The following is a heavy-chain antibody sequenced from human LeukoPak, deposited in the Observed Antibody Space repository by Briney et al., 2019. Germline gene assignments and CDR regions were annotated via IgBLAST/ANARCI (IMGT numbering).Heavy chain of an antibody. J-gene: IGHJ6*03. CDR3: ARKGWQAAAGRGRNYYYYMDV. CDR2: IYYSGST. CDR1: GGSISSYY. D-gene: IGHD6-13*01. V-gene: IGHV4-59*01. Sequence: SETLSLTCTVSGGSISSYYWSWIRQPPGKGLEWIGYIYYSGSTNYNPSLKSRVTISVDTSKNQFSLKLSSVTAADTAVYYCARKGWQAAAGRGRNYYYYMDVWGKGTTVTVSS.